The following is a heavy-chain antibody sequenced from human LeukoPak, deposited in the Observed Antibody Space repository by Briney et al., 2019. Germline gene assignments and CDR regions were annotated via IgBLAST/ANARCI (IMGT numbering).Heavy chain of an antibody. CDR3: ERSYYDSSAYYRAWVDY. CDR2: IDPSDSYT. D-gene: IGHD3-22*01. J-gene: IGHJ4*02. CDR1: RGIFATYW. V-gene: IGHV5-10-1*01. Sequence: KPGESLKISCNGSRGIFATYWFGGVRQMPGKGLEWMGAIDPSDSYTNYSPSFQGHVTISADKSISTAYLQWSSLYPSGSALNSSERSYYDSSAYYRAWVDYWGQGTLVTVSS.